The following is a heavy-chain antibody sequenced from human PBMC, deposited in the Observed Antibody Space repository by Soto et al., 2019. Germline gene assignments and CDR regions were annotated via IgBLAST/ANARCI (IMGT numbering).Heavy chain of an antibody. J-gene: IGHJ6*02. D-gene: IGHD1-26*01. CDR2: IKSKTDGGTT. V-gene: IGHV3-15*07. CDR1: GFTFSNAW. Sequence: GGSLRLSCAASGFTFSNAWMNWVRQAPGKGLEWVGRIKSKTDGGTTDYAAPVKGRFTISRDDSKNTLYLQMNSLKTEDTAVYYCTTEGMGLGGSYQPDPYYYYYYGMDVWGQGTTVTVSS. CDR3: TTEGMGLGGSYQPDPYYYYYYGMDV.